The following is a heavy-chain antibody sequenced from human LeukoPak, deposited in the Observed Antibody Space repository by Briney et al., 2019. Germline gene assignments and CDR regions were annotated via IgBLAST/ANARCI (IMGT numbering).Heavy chain of an antibody. V-gene: IGHV1-46*01. Sequence: ASVKVSCKASGYTFTSYYMHWVRQAPGQGLEWMGIIDPSGGSTSYAQKFQGRVTMTRDTSTSTVYMGLSSLRSEDTAVYYCAKDPRYGDYVDHYYYGMDVWGQGTTVTVSS. J-gene: IGHJ6*02. CDR2: IDPSGGST. CDR3: AKDPRYGDYVDHYYYGMDV. CDR1: GYTFTSYY. D-gene: IGHD4-17*01.